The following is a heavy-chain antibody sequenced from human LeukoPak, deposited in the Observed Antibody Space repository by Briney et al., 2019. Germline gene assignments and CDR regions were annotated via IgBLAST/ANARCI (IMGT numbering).Heavy chain of an antibody. CDR3: ARGPLRGYCSGGSCYSGLFDY. Sequence: KPSETLSLTCAVHGGSFSGYYWSWIRQPPGKGLEWIGEINHSGSTNYNPSPKSRVTISVDTSKNQFSLKLSSVTAADTAVYYCARGPLRGYCSGGSCYSGLFDYWGQGTLVTVSS. D-gene: IGHD2-15*01. CDR2: INHSGST. V-gene: IGHV4-34*01. J-gene: IGHJ4*02. CDR1: GGSFSGYY.